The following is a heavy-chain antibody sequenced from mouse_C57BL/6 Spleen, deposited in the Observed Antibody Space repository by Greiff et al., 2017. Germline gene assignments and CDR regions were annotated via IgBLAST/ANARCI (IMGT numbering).Heavy chain of an antibody. V-gene: IGHV5-4*01. CDR1: GFTFSSYA. J-gene: IGHJ3*01. CDR3: ARRGLYGSSYPFAY. Sequence: EVQVVESGGGLVKPGGSLKLSCAASGFTFSSYAMSWVRQTPEKRLEWVATISDGGSYTYYPDNVKGRFTISRDNAKNNLYLQMSHLKSEDTAMYYCARRGLYGSSYPFAYWGQGTLVTVSA. CDR2: ISDGGSYT. D-gene: IGHD1-1*01.